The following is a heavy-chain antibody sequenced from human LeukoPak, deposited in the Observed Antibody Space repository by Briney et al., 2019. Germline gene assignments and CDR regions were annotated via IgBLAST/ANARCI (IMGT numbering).Heavy chain of an antibody. CDR2: IVVGSGNT. CDR3: AAGPYCSGGSCYQNWFDP. J-gene: IGHJ5*02. Sequence: GASVKVSCKASGFTFTSSAVQWVRQARGQRLEWIGWIVVGSGNTNYAQKFQERVTITRDMSTSTAYMELSGLRSEDTAVYYCAAGPYCSGGSCYQNWFDPWGQGTLVTVSS. V-gene: IGHV1-58*01. D-gene: IGHD2-15*01. CDR1: GFTFTSSA.